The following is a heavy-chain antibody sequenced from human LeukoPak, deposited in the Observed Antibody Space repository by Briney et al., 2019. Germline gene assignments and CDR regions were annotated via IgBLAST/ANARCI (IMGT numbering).Heavy chain of an antibody. Sequence: ASVKVSCKASGYTFTGYFMHWVRQAPGQGLEWMGWTNPNNGDTNYAQTFQGRVTMTRDTSISTAYMELSNLRSDDTAMFYCARDLYGSGSSSWFDPWGQGTLVTVSS. CDR1: GYTFTGYF. V-gene: IGHV1-2*02. CDR3: ARDLYGSGSSSWFDP. CDR2: TNPNNGDT. D-gene: IGHD3-10*01. J-gene: IGHJ5*02.